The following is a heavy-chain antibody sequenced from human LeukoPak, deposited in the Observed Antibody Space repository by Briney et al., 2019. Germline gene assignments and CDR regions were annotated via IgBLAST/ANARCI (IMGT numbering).Heavy chain of an antibody. CDR3: TRGRVGGIDY. CDR2: INSDGTRA. CDR1: VFAFSNFW. V-gene: IGHV3-74*01. Sequence: GGALILSCAASVFAFSNFWMHWVPGAPGRGLEGVSFINSDGTRANYAESVKGRLTSSRGSDSTVYRQMNTLRVEDTAVYYCTRGRVGGIDYWGQGTLVTVSS. D-gene: IGHD1-26*01. J-gene: IGHJ4*02.